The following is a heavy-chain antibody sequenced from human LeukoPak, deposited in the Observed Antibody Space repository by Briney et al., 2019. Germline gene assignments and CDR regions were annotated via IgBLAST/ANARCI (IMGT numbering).Heavy chain of an antibody. CDR2: ISSSGSTI. V-gene: IGHV3-11*01. J-gene: IGHJ4*02. CDR1: GFAFSDYY. D-gene: IGHD3-3*01. Sequence: GGSLRLSCAASGFAFSDYYMSWIRQAPGKGLEWVSYISSSGSTIYYADSVKGRFTISRDNAKNSLYLQMNSLRAEDTAVYYCARDRDFWSGYYADYWGQGTLVTVSS. CDR3: ARDRDFWSGYYADY.